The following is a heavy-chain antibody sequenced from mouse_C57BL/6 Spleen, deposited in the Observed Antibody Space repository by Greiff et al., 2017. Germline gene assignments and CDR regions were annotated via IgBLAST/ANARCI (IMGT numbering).Heavy chain of an antibody. Sequence: VQLQQSGAELVRPGASVTLSCKASGYTFTDYEMHWVKQTPVHGLEWIGAIDPETGGTAYNQKFKGKAILTADKSSSTAYMVLRSLTSEDSAVYYCTSPYYYGNDGAWFAYWGQGTLVTVSA. D-gene: IGHD2-2*01. CDR1: GYTFTDYE. CDR2: IDPETGGT. CDR3: TSPYYYGNDGAWFAY. J-gene: IGHJ3*01. V-gene: IGHV1-15*01.